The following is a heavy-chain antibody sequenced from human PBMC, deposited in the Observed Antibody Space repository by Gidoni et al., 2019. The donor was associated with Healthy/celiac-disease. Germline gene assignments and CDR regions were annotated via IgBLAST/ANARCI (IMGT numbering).Heavy chain of an antibody. CDR1: GFTFSSYW. CDR2: INSDGSST. J-gene: IGHJ4*02. V-gene: IGHV3-74*01. D-gene: IGHD1-26*01. Sequence: EVQLVESGGGLVQPGGSLSLSCAASGFTFSSYWMHWVRQAPGKGLGWVSSINSDGSSTSYADSVKGRCTISRDNAKNTLYLQMNSLRAEDTAVYYCARDLGGGSYLFDYWGQGTLVTVSS. CDR3: ARDLGGGSYLFDY.